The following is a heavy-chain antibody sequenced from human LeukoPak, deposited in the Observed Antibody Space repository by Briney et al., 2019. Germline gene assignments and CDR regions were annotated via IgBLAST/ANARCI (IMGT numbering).Heavy chain of an antibody. CDR1: GFTFTPYH. Sequence: GASVKVSCKASGFTFTPYHIHWVRQAPGQGLEWMAIIRGSGDSPDYAQNFQDRVTVTCDTSTSTAYLELRSLKLEDTAVYYCARAPTGTLDLWGQRTLVTVSS. D-gene: IGHD6-13*01. V-gene: IGHV1-46*01. CDR2: IRGSGDSP. CDR3: ARAPTGTLDL. J-gene: IGHJ4*02.